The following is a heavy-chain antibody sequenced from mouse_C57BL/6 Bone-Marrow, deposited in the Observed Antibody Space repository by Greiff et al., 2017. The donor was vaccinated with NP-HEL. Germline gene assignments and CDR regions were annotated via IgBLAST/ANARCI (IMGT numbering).Heavy chain of an antibody. CDR2: IDPSDSYT. J-gene: IGHJ4*01. V-gene: IGHV1-50*01. CDR1: GYTFTSYW. CDR3: ARGYYSAMDY. Sequence: VQLQQPGAELVKPGASVKLSCKASGYTFTSYWMQWVKQRPGQGLEWIGEIDPSDSYTNYNQKFKGKATLTVDTSSSTAYMQLSSLTSEDSAVYYCARGYYSAMDYWGQGTSVTVSS.